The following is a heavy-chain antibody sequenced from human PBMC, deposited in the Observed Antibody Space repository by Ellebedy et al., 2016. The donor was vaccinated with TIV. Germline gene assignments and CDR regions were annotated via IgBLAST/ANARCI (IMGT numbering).Heavy chain of an antibody. CDR2: ISGSSLTI. Sequence: EGSLRLSCAASGFTFRSYSMSWVRQAPGKGLEWVAYISGSSLTIHYADSVQGRFTISRDNAKTSLVLHMNSLRAEDTAIYYCARDMAWGNERVNDAFDIWGQGTMVAVSP. D-gene: IGHD7-27*01. V-gene: IGHV3-48*04. J-gene: IGHJ3*02. CDR3: ARDMAWGNERVNDAFDI. CDR1: GFTFRSYS.